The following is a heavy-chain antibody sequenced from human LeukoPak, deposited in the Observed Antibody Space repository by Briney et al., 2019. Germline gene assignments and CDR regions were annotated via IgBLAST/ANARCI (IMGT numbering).Heavy chain of an antibody. J-gene: IGHJ6*02. D-gene: IGHD1-26*01. Sequence: PGGSLSLSCAASGFTVSSYSMHWGRQAPGEGLEWVSYMSSNSSTIYYADSVKGRFTISRDNAKNSLYLQMNRLRAEDTAVYYCARGGGSYYYGMDVWGQGTTVTVSS. CDR1: GFTVSSYS. V-gene: IGHV3-48*01. CDR2: MSSNSSTI. CDR3: ARGGGSYYYGMDV.